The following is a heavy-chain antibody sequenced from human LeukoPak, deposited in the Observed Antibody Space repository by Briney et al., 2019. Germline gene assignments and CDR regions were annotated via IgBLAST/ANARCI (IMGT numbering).Heavy chain of an antibody. J-gene: IGHJ2*01. CDR2: INPTGGST. CDR3: ARISWYFDL. V-gene: IGHV1-46*01. CDR1: GYTFTGYY. Sequence: GASVKVSCKASGYTFTGYYMHWVRQAPGQGLEWMGLINPTGGSTGYAQKFQGRVTMTRDMSTSTDYMELSSLRSDDTAVYYCARISWYFDLWGRGTLVTVSS.